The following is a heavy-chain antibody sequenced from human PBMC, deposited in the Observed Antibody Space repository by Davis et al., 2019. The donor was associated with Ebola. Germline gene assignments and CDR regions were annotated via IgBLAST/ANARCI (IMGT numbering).Heavy chain of an antibody. CDR1: GFTFSGSA. V-gene: IGHV3-73*01. D-gene: IGHD3-22*01. CDR2: IRSKANSYAT. J-gene: IGHJ6*02. CDR3: AKSWGYDSSGYSHHYYYYGMDV. Sequence: GESLKISCAASGFTFSGSAMHWVRQASGKGLEWVGRIRSKANSYATAYAASVKGRFTISRDDSKNTAYLQMNSLRAEDTAVYYCAKSWGYDSSGYSHHYYYYGMDVWGQGTTVTVSS.